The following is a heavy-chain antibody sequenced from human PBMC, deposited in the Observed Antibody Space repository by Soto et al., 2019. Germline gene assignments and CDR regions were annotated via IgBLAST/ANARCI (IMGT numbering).Heavy chain of an antibody. CDR1: GGSISSGGYY. Sequence: SETLSLTCTVSGGSISSGGYYWSWIRQHPGKGLEWIGYIYYSGSTYYNPSLKSRVTISVDTSKNQFSLKLSSVTAADTAVYNCASVYSSGYYHWFDPWGQGTLVTVSS. CDR3: ASVYSSGYYHWFDP. V-gene: IGHV4-31*03. J-gene: IGHJ5*02. D-gene: IGHD3-22*01. CDR2: IYYSGST.